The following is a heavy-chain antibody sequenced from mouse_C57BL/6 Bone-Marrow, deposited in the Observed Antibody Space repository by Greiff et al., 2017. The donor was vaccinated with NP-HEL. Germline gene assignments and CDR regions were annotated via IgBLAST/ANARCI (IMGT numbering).Heavy chain of an antibody. J-gene: IGHJ1*03. V-gene: IGHV1-81*01. Sequence: VQLQQSGAELARPGASVKLSCKASGYTFTSYGISWVKQRTVQGLEWIGEIYPRSGNTYYNEKFKGKATLTADKSSSTAYMELRSLTSEDSAVYFCARGLVRYFDVWGTGTTVTVSS. D-gene: IGHD1-1*02. CDR1: GYTFTSYG. CDR2: IYPRSGNT. CDR3: ARGLVRYFDV.